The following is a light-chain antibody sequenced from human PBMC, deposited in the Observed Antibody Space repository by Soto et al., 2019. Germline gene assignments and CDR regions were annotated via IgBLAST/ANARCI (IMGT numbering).Light chain of an antibody. CDR3: QQYNNWPPAWT. CDR1: QSVRSN. V-gene: IGKV3-15*01. J-gene: IGKJ1*01. Sequence: EIVRTQSTATLSVSPGERYTPSGRAIQSVRSNLAWYQQKPGQSPSILIYGASTRATGIPARFSGSGSGTQFTLTISSLQSEDFAVYYCQQYNNWPPAWTVGRGTKVDIK. CDR2: GAS.